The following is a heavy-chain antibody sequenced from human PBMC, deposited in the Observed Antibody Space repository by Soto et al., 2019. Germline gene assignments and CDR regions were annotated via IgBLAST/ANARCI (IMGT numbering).Heavy chain of an antibody. Sequence: EVQLVESGGGLVNPGGSLSLSCAASGITFTYAWLTWVRQAPGRGLEWVGRVKSEACGGTIDYAAPVKGRFTIWRDDSRSMLYLPMNSLKIENTPVSYCTHIGDLPPNAVFSTWGQGNVVTVSS. CDR2: VKSEACGGTI. CDR1: GITFTYAW. J-gene: IGHJ3*01. CDR3: THIGDLPPNAVFST. D-gene: IGHD2-21*01. V-gene: IGHV3-15*01.